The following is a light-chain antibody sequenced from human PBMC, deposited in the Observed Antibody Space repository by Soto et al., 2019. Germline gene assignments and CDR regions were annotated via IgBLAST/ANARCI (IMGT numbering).Light chain of an antibody. Sequence: DIVLTQSPGTLSLSPGERATLSCWASQSLSTDYLAWYQQKPGQPPRLLIYGASSRATGIPDRFSGSGAGTDFTLTISRLEPEDFAVYYCQQDGSAPSTFGQGTKLEIK. J-gene: IGKJ2*01. V-gene: IGKV3-20*01. CDR1: QSLSTDY. CDR2: GAS. CDR3: QQDGSAPST.